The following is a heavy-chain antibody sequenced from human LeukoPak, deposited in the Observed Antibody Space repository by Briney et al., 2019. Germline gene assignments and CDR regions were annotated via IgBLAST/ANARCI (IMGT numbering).Heavy chain of an antibody. CDR2: ITSSVGLT. CDR1: GFTLSTYE. CDR3: ARDVSSFTRAFDI. V-gene: IGHV3-48*03. D-gene: IGHD2-15*01. Sequence: GGSLRLSCAASGFTLSTYEMTWVRQAPGQGLEWGSFITSSVGLTFYADSVKGRFTISRDTAKNSLYLQMNNLRGEDTALYYCARDVSSFTRAFDIWGQGTMVTVSS. J-gene: IGHJ3*02.